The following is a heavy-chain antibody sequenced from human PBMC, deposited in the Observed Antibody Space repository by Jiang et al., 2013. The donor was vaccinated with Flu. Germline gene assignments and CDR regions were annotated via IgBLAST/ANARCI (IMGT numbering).Heavy chain of an antibody. Sequence: EVKKPGASVKVSCKASGYTFTNYGLNWVRQAPGQGLEWMGWISTDNGNTNYAQKLQGRVIMTTDTPSSTASMELRSLTSDDTAVYYCARGFYFDTTGYPDAFDFWGQGTMVIVSS. CDR1: GYTFTNYG. CDR2: ISTDNGNT. J-gene: IGHJ3*01. D-gene: IGHD3-22*01. V-gene: IGHV1-18*01. CDR3: ARGFYFDTTGYPDAFDF.